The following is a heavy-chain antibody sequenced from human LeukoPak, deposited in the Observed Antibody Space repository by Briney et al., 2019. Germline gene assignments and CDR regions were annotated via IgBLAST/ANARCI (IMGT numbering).Heavy chain of an antibody. V-gene: IGHV4-38-2*02. Sequence: SETLSLTCTVSGYSISSGYYWGWIRQPPGKGLEWIASIYHSGSTYYNPSLKSRVTIAVDTSKNQFSLKLSSVTAADTAVYYCAGASIDIVLMVYAANWAHFDYWGQGTLVTVPS. CDR1: GYSISSGYY. CDR3: AGASIDIVLMVYAANWAHFDY. J-gene: IGHJ4*02. D-gene: IGHD2-8*01. CDR2: IYHSGST.